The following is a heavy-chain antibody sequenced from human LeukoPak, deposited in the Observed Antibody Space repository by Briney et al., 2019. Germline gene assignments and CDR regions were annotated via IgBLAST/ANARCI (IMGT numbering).Heavy chain of an antibody. CDR1: GFTFDDYX. D-gene: IGHD1-20*01. CDR3: ARDGITGTTGRFDYYYYYGMDV. CDR2: XXXXXXXT. V-gene: IGHV3-20*04. Sequence: GGSLGLSCAASGFTFDDYXMSWVRQAPGKXXXXXXXXXXXXXXTGYADSVKGRFTISRDNAKNSLYLQMNSRRAEDTALYYCARDGITGTTGRFDYYYYYGMDVWGQGTTVTVSS. J-gene: IGHJ6*02.